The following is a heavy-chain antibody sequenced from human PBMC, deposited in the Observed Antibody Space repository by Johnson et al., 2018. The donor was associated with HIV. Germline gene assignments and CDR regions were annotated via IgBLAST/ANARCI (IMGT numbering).Heavy chain of an antibody. Sequence: QVQLVESGGGVVQPGRSLRLSCAASGFTFSSYAMHWVRQAPGKGLEWVAVISYDGSNKYYADSVKGRFTISRDNSNNTLYLQMNSLRAEDTAVYYCARDFLRLLDAFDIWGQGTMVTVSS. J-gene: IGHJ3*02. CDR1: GFTFSSYA. V-gene: IGHV3-30*04. D-gene: IGHD3-16*01. CDR3: ARDFLRLLDAFDI. CDR2: ISYDGSNK.